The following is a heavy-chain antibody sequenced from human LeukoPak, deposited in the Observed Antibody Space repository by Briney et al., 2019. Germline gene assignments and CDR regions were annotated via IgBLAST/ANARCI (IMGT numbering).Heavy chain of an antibody. Sequence: PSQTLSLTCTVSGGSISSGGYYWSWIRQHPGKGLEWIGYIYYSGSTYYNPSLKSRVTISVDTSKNQFSLKLSSVTAADTAVYYCARRLYYYDSSGRHDAFDIWGQGTMVTVSS. D-gene: IGHD3-22*01. V-gene: IGHV4-31*03. CDR1: GGSISSGGYY. CDR2: IYYSGST. CDR3: ARRLYYYDSSGRHDAFDI. J-gene: IGHJ3*02.